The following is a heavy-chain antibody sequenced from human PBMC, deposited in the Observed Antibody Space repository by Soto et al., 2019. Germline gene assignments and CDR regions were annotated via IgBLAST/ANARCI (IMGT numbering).Heavy chain of an antibody. CDR3: AKDRERDAWYEDY. CDR2: ISGSDGST. V-gene: IGHV3-23*01. J-gene: IGHJ4*02. CDR1: GFSFSSYA. D-gene: IGHD6-13*01. Sequence: PGGSLRLSCVASGFSFSSYAMSWVRQAPGKGLEWVSVISGSDGSTYYADSVKGRFTISRDNSKNTLYLHMNSLRAEDTAVYYCAKDRERDAWYEDYWGQGTMVTVYS.